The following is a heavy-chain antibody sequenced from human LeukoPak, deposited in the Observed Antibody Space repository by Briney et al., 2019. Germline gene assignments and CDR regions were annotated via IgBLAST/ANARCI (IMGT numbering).Heavy chain of an antibody. CDR2: LSADGTT. V-gene: IGHV3-43*02. D-gene: IGHD1-26*01. CDR3: ATWAFYHGLDV. J-gene: IGHJ6*02. Sequence: GGSLRLSCTASGFNFDKYAMHWVRQRPGKGLEWVAVLSADGTTDHADSVKGRFTVSRGNSKESLFLQMSSLRDEDTALYYCATWAFYHGLDVWGQGTTVTVSS. CDR1: GFNFDKYA.